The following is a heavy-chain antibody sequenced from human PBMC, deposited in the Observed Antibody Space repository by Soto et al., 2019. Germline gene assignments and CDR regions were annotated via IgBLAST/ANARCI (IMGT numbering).Heavy chain of an antibody. V-gene: IGHV6-1*01. CDR1: VDSVSSNSAA. CDR3: ARESIAARPAWFDP. J-gene: IGHJ5*02. Sequence: SQTLSLTCAISVDSVSSNSAAWDLIRQSPSRGLEWLGRTYYRSKWYNDYAVSVKSRITINPDTSKNQFSLQLNSVTPEDTAVYYCARESIAARPAWFDPWGQGTLVTVSS. D-gene: IGHD6-6*01. CDR2: TYYRSKWYN.